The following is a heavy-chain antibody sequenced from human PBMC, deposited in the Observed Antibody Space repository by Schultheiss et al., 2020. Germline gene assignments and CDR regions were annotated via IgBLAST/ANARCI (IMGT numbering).Heavy chain of an antibody. CDR2: ISSSSSYI. V-gene: IGHV3-21*04. CDR3: ARDLMSGGGGDY. D-gene: IGHD3-16*01. CDR1: GFTFSSYG. Sequence: GGSLRLSCAASGFTFSSYGMHWVRQAPGKGLEWVSSISSSSSYIYYADSVKGRFTISRDNSKNTLYLQMNSLRAEDTAVYYCARDLMSGGGGDYWGQGTLVTVSS. J-gene: IGHJ4*02.